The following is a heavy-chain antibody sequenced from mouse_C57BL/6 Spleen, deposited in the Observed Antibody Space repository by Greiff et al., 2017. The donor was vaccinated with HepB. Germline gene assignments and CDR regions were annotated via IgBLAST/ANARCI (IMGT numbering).Heavy chain of an antibody. CDR2: INPSSGYT. V-gene: IGHV1-4*01. CDR1: GYTFTSYT. J-gene: IGHJ2*01. CDR3: SREERLLLRQFDY. D-gene: IGHD1-1*01. Sequence: QVQLQQSGAELARPGASVKMSCKASGYTFTSYTMHWVKQRPGQGLEWIGYINPSSGYTKYNQKFKDKATLTADKSSSTAYMQLSSLTSEDSAVYYCSREERLLLRQFDYWGQGTTLTVSS.